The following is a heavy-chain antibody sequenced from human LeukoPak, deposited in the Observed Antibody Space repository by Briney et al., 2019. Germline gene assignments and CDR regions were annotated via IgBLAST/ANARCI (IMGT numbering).Heavy chain of an antibody. J-gene: IGHJ4*02. V-gene: IGHV3-7*02. D-gene: IGHD6-13*01. Sequence: PGGSLRLSFAAAGFTVGRYWMSWVRQAPGKGLEWVANIKQDGSEKYYVDSVKGRFTISRDNAKNSLYLQMNSLRAEDTAVYYCARPSSWQYYFDYWGQGTLVTVSS. CDR2: IKQDGSEK. CDR3: ARPSSWQYYFDY. CDR1: GFTVGRYW.